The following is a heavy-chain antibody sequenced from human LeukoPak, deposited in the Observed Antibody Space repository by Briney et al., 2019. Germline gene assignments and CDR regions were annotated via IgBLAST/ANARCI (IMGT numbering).Heavy chain of an antibody. CDR2: VNHTRST. V-gene: IGHV4-34*01. D-gene: IGHD2-21*02. J-gene: IGHJ1*01. CDR1: GGSFSGYY. CDR3: ARAHCGGDCYSSGKGSPQADKYFQH. Sequence: SETLSLTCAVYGGSFSGYYWNWIRQPPGKGLEWIGEVNHTRSTDYNPSLKSRVSISVDTSKNQFSLKLSSVTAADTAVYYCARAHCGGDCYSSGKGSPQADKYFQHWGQGTLVTVSS.